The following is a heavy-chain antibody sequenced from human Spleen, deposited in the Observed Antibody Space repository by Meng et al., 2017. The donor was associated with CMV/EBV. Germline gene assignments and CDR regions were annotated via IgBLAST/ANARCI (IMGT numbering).Heavy chain of an antibody. Sequence: SVKVSCKASGGTFSSYAITWVRQAPGQGLEWMGGIIPILAITYYAQKFQGRVTITADKSTSTAYMELSSLRSEDTAVYYCARFPARPSYCSSTSCYTGWFDPWGQGTLVTVSS. CDR3: ARFPARPSYCSSTSCYTGWFDP. V-gene: IGHV1-69*10. D-gene: IGHD2-2*02. CDR2: IIPILAIT. J-gene: IGHJ5*02. CDR1: GGTFSSYA.